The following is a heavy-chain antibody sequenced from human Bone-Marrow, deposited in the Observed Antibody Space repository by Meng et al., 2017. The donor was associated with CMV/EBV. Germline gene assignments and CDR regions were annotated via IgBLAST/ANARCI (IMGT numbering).Heavy chain of an antibody. J-gene: IGHJ4*02. CDR1: GFTFSNYW. Sequence: GEYLKISCAPSGFTFSNYWMSWVRQAPGKGLEWVANIKQDGSERHYVDSVKGRFTISRDNANNSLYLQMSSLRAEDTAVYYCARSREHSESYFRDFDYWVQGTLVTVSS. D-gene: IGHD3-10*01. CDR2: IKQDGSER. V-gene: IGHV3-7*01. CDR3: ARSREHSESYFRDFDY.